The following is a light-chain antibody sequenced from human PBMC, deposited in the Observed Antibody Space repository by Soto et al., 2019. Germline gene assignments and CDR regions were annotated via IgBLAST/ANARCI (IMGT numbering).Light chain of an antibody. V-gene: IGLV2-14*03. CDR1: SSDVGGYKY. Sequence: QSALTQPASVSGSPGQSITISCTGTSSDVGGYKYVSWYQQHPGSAPKLMIYDVTNRPSGVSNRFSGSKSGNTASLTISGLQAEDEADYYCSSYASSGTLVFGTGTKLTVL. J-gene: IGLJ1*01. CDR3: SSYASSGTLV. CDR2: DVT.